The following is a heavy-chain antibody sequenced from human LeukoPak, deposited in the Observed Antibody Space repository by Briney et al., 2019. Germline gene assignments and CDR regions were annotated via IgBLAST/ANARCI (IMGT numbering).Heavy chain of an antibody. D-gene: IGHD1-26*01. Sequence: GGSLRLSCAASGFTFSSYCMHWVRQAPGKGLEWVSVIWYDGSNKYYADTVNGRFTISRDNSRNTLYLQMNSLRAEDTAVYYCARDWELGPWFDPWGQGTLVAVSS. CDR2: IWYDGSNK. CDR3: ARDWELGPWFDP. V-gene: IGHV3-33*01. J-gene: IGHJ5*02. CDR1: GFTFSSYC.